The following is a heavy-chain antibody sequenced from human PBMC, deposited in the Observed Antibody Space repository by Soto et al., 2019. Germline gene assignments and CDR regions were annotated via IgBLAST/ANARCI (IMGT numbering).Heavy chain of an antibody. CDR2: INQDGSEK. J-gene: IGHJ3*01. V-gene: IGHV3-7*03. Sequence: HPGGSLRLSCAASGFTFSSYVMRWVRQAPGKGLEWVANINQDGSEKYYVDSVNGRFTIFRDNANNSVYLQMNSLRPEDTSVYYCARDSGAAIGWGQGTMVTVSS. CDR1: GFTFSSYV. D-gene: IGHD2-2*02. CDR3: ARDSGAAIG.